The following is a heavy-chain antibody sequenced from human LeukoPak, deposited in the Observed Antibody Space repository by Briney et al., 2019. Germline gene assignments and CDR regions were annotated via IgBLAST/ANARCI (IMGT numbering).Heavy chain of an antibody. CDR2: IKQDGSEK. D-gene: IGHD3-22*01. J-gene: IGHJ5*02. CDR1: GFTFSSYW. Sequence: GGSLRLSCAASGFTFSSYWMSWVRQAPGKGLEWVANIKQDGSEKYYVDSVKGRFTISRDNAKNSLYLQMNSLRAEDTAVYYCARVTNYYDSSGYYGWFDPWGQGTLVTVSS. CDR3: ARVTNYYDSSGYYGWFDP. V-gene: IGHV3-7*01.